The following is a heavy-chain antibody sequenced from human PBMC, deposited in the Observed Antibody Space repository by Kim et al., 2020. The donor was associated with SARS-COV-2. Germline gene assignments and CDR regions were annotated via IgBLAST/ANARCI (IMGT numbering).Heavy chain of an antibody. CDR3: AKSATYYDILTGYFFDY. CDR2: ISGSGGST. CDR1: GFTFSSYA. D-gene: IGHD3-9*01. V-gene: IGHV3-23*01. J-gene: IGHJ4*02. Sequence: GSLRLSCAASGFTFSSYAMSWVRQAPGKGLEWVSAISGSGGSTYYADSVKGRFTISRDNSKNTLYLQMNSLRAEDTAVYYCAKSATYYDILTGYFFDYWGQGTLVTVSS.